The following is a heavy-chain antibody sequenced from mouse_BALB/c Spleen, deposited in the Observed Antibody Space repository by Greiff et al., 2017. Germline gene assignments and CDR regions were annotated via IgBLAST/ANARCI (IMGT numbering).Heavy chain of an antibody. D-gene: IGHD2-3*01. Sequence: EVMLVESGGGLVKPGGSLKLSCAASGFTFSSYAMSWVRQTPEKRLEWVASISSGGSTYYPASVKGRFTISRDNARNNLYLQMSSLRSEDTAMYYCERGYDGYWYFDVWGAGTTVTVSA. CDR3: ERGYDGYWYFDV. J-gene: IGHJ1*01. CDR2: ISSGGST. V-gene: IGHV5-6-5*01. CDR1: GFTFSSYA.